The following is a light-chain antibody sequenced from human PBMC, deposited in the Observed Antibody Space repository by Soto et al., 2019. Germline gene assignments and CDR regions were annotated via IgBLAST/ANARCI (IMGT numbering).Light chain of an antibody. J-gene: IGKJ2*01. CDR3: QQYGSSPPNI. Sequence: ESLLTQSPGTLSLSPGDRATLSCRARQTITNDYLAWYQQRPGQAPRLLIYDASSRATGIPDRFSGSGSGTEFTLTISRLEPEDFAVYYCQQYGSSPPNIFGQGTKLEIK. V-gene: IGKV3-20*01. CDR2: DAS. CDR1: QTITNDY.